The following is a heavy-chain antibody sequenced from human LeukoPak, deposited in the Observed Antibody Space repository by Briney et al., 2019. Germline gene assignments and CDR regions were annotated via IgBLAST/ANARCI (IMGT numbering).Heavy chain of an antibody. D-gene: IGHD2-15*01. CDR1: GDSISGYY. J-gene: IGHJ4*02. CDR2: MYYSGPT. Sequence: SETLSLTCSVSGDSISGYYWSWIRQPPGKGLEWMGFMYYSGPTYYTPSLRSRLTMSVDTSKNLFSLRLSSVTAADTAVYYCARHLKEKYCTGGSRGFDSWGQGTLVTVSS. CDR3: ARHLKEKYCTGGSRGFDS. V-gene: IGHV4-59*08.